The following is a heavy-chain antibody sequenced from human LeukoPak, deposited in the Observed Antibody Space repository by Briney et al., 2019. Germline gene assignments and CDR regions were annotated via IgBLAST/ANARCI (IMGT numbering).Heavy chain of an antibody. J-gene: IGHJ3*01. D-gene: IGHD6-19*01. CDR2: ISAYNGNT. V-gene: IGHV1-18*01. Sequence: ASVKVSCKASGYTFTSYGISWVRQAPGQGLEWMGWISAYNGNTNYSQKLQGRVTMTTDTSTSTAYMELRSLRSDDTAVYYCASSSGWLKGDAFDLWGQGTMVTVSS. CDR1: GYTFTSYG. CDR3: ASSSGWLKGDAFDL.